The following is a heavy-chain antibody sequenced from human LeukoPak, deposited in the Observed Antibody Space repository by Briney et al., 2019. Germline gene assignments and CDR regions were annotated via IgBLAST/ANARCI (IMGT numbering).Heavy chain of an antibody. CDR1: GFTFSSYG. D-gene: IGHD6-13*01. CDR3: AKAGYSSSWPFDS. V-gene: IGHV3-23*01. Sequence: GGSLRLSCAASGFTFSSYGMSWVRQAPGKGLEWVSALSGSGSTTYYADSVKGRFTISRDNSKNTVFLQMNSLRVEDTAVYYCAKAGYSSSWPFDSWGQGTQVTVSS. CDR2: LSGSGSTT. J-gene: IGHJ4*02.